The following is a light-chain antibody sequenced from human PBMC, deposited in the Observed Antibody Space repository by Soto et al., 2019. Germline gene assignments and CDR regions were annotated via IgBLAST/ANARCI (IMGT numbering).Light chain of an antibody. CDR1: QSILYTSNNRNY. V-gene: IGKV4-1*01. CDR3: QQRSNWPGT. CDR2: WAS. J-gene: IGKJ2*01. Sequence: DIVMTQSPDSLAVSLGERATINCNSSQSILYTSNNRNYLAWYQQKPGQPPKLLLNWASARESGVPDRFSGSGSGTDFTLTISSLEPEDFAVYYCQQRSNWPGTFGQGTKLEIK.